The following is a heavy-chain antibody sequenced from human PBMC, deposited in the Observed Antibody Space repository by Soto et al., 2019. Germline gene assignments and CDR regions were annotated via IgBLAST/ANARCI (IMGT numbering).Heavy chain of an antibody. D-gene: IGHD3-3*01. Sequence: QVQLQESGPGLVKPSQTLSLTCTVSGGSISSGGYYWSWIRQHPGKGLEWIGYIYYSGSTYYNPSLKSRVTIAVDTSKNQFSLELSSVTAADTAVYYCARARGRFPFYYYYAMDVWGQGTTVTVSS. CDR3: ARARGRFPFYYYYAMDV. CDR1: GGSISSGGYY. CDR2: IYYSGST. J-gene: IGHJ6*02. V-gene: IGHV4-31*03.